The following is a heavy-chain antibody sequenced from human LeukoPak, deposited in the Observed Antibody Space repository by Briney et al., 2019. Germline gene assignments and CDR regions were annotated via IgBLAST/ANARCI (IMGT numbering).Heavy chain of an antibody. J-gene: IGHJ4*02. CDR1: GFTFSSYE. CDR3: ARDPGEDGEYGDYFR. V-gene: IGHV3-48*03. D-gene: IGHD4-17*01. Sequence: PGGSLRLSCAASGFTFSSYEMNWVRQAPGKGLEGVSYISSSGSTIYYADSVKGRFTISRDNAKSSLYLQMNSLRAEDTAVYYCARDPGEDGEYGDYFRWGQGTLVTVSS. CDR2: ISSSGSTI.